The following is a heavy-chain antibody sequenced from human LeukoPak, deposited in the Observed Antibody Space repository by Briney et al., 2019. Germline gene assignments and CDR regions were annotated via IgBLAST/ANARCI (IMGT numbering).Heavy chain of an antibody. J-gene: IGHJ3*02. CDR1: GFIFSSYW. CDR3: ARARSVFDI. Sequence: GSLRLSCAASGFIFSSYWMSWVRQAPGKGLEWVANIKQDGSEKYYVDSVKGRFIISRDNAKNSLYLQMNNLRAEDTAVYYCARARSVFDIWGQGTMVTVSS. V-gene: IGHV3-7*01. CDR2: IKQDGSEK. D-gene: IGHD3-3*01.